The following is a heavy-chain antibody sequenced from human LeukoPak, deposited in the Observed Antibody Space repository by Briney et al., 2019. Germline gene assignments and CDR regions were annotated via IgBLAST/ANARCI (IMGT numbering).Heavy chain of an antibody. V-gene: IGHV4-39*01. CDR1: GGSISSSSYY. J-gene: IGHJ6*03. CDR2: IYYSGST. Sequence: SETLSLTCTVSGGSISSSSYYWGWIRQPPGKGLEWIGSIYYSGSTYYNPSLKSRVTISVDTSKNQFSLKLSSVTAADTAVYYCARRSDYMDVWGKGTTVTVSS. CDR3: ARRSDYMDV.